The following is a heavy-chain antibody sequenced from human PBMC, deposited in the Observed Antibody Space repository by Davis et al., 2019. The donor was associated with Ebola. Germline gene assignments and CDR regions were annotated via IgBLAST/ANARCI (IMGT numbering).Heavy chain of an antibody. V-gene: IGHV3-73*01. CDR1: GFTFSGSA. Sequence: GESLKISCAASGFTFSGSAMHWVRQASGKGPEWVGRIRSKANSYATAYVASVKGRFTISRDDSKNTAYLQMNSLKTEDTAVYYCTSVDYGDSESWGQGTLVTVSS. CDR2: IRSKANSYAT. CDR3: TSVDYGDSES. J-gene: IGHJ5*02. D-gene: IGHD4-17*01.